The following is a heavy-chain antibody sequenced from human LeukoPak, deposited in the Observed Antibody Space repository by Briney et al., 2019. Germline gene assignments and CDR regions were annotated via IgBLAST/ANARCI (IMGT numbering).Heavy chain of an antibody. CDR3: ARDNRSFFDY. J-gene: IGHJ4*02. Sequence: PSETLSLTCTVSGYSISSGYYWGWIRQPPGKGLEWIGYIYHSGSTNYNPSLKSRVTISVDTSKNQFSLKLSSVTAADTAVYYCARDNRSFFDYWGQGTLVTVSS. CDR2: IYHSGST. V-gene: IGHV4-38-2*02. CDR1: GYSISSGYY.